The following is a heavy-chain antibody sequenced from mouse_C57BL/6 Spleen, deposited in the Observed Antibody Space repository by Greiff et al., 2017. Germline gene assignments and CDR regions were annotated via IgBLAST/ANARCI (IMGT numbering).Heavy chain of an antibody. CDR1: GYSITSGYY. Sequence: EVQLQESGPGLVKPSQSLSLTCSVTGYSITSGYYWNWIRQFPGNKLEWMGYISYDGSNNYNPSLKNRISITRDTSKNQFFLKLNSVTTEDTATYYCARDGHYGSSYWYFDVWGTGTTVTVSS. D-gene: IGHD1-1*01. V-gene: IGHV3-6*01. CDR2: ISYDGSN. CDR3: ARDGHYGSSYWYFDV. J-gene: IGHJ1*03.